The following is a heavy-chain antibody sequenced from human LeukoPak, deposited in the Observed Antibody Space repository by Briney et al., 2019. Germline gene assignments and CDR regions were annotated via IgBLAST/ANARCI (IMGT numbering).Heavy chain of an antibody. CDR2: ISGSGGST. J-gene: IGHJ6*02. CDR1: GFTFSSYA. Sequence: GGSLRLSCAASGFTFSSYAMSWVRQAPGKGLEWVSAISGSGGSTYYADSVKGRFTISRDNSKNTLYLQMNSLRAEDTAIYYCARGRTMTAYYYGLDVWGQGTTVTVSS. CDR3: ARGRTMTAYYYGLDV. D-gene: IGHD3-22*01. V-gene: IGHV3-23*01.